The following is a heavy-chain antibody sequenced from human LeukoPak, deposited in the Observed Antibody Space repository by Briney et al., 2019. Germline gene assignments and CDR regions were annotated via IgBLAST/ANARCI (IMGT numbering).Heavy chain of an antibody. Sequence: QTGGSLRLSCEASGFTFGSHAMYWVRQAPGKGLEWGSTISGSGANTYYADSVRGRFTISRDNYKNTLYLHMNSLRAEDTAVYYCAKERLGGNYGDYAVDYWGQGTMVTVSS. D-gene: IGHD4-17*01. CDR2: ISGSGANT. CDR3: AKERLGGNYGDYAVDY. J-gene: IGHJ4*02. CDR1: GFTFGSHA. V-gene: IGHV3-23*01.